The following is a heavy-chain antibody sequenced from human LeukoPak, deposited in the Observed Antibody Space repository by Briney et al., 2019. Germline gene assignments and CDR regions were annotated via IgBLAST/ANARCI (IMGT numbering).Heavy chain of an antibody. Sequence: GGSLRLSCVASGLILSGYWMYWVRQAPGKGLMYISRNNGDGSTTNYADVVKGRFTMSRDNVKNTLYLQMNSLRVEDTAVYYCARDPRNVGLAPWGQGTLVTVSS. CDR1: GLILSGYW. CDR3: ARDPRNVGLAP. CDR2: NNGDGSTT. J-gene: IGHJ5*02. D-gene: IGHD2-15*01. V-gene: IGHV3-74*01.